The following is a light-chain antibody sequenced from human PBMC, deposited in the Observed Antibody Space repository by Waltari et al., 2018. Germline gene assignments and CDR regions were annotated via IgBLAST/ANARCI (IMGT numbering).Light chain of an antibody. V-gene: IGLV1-44*01. CDR1: RSNIGSRT. CDR3: SAWDDSLNGVV. J-gene: IGLJ2*01. CDR2: TND. Sequence: QSVLTQPPSASGTPGQRVTISCSGSRSNIGSRTVNWYPQFPGTAPNILIYTNDQRPSGVPARFSASKSGTSASLAISGLQSEDEADYYCSAWDDSLNGVVFGGGTKLTVL.